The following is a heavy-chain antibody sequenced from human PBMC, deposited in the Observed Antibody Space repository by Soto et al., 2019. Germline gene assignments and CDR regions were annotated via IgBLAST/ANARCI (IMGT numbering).Heavy chain of an antibody. J-gene: IGHJ4*02. V-gene: IGHV3-23*01. D-gene: IGHD4-17*01. Sequence: GGSLRLSCAASGFTFSSYAVSWVRQAPGKGLEWVSAISGSGGSTYYADSVKGRFTISRDNSKNTLYLQMNSLRAEDTAVYYCAKDPGYGDYYFDYWGQGTLVTVSS. CDR3: AKDPGYGDYYFDY. CDR1: GFTFSSYA. CDR2: ISGSGGST.